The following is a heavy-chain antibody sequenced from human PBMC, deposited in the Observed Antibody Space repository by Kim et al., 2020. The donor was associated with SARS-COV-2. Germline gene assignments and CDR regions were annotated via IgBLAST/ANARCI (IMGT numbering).Heavy chain of an antibody. CDR2: IYDSETT. Sequence: SETLSLTCTVSGGSVSSGTYYWSWIRQLPGKGLEWIGYIYDSETTFYNPSLKSRVTISADTSKNQFSLKLNSVTAADTAMYFRARESGAGSRFDYWGQGT. D-gene: IGHD6-13*01. J-gene: IGHJ4*02. V-gene: IGHV4-31*03. CDR3: ARESGAGSRFDY. CDR1: GGSVSSGTYY.